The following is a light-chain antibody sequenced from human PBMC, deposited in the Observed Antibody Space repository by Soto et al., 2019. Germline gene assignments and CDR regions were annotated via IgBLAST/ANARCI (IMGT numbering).Light chain of an antibody. CDR3: VSSTSHSFYV. CDR2: EVN. J-gene: IGLJ1*01. Sequence: QSSLWEPASGSGSPEHSITLSCTGTSADVGGYNYVSWYQQLPGKAPQLLIHEVNNRTSGVSFRFSGFKSGATASLTISGLQADDEGISYCVSSTSHSFYVFGTGTKVTVL. CDR1: SADVGGYNY. V-gene: IGLV2-14*01.